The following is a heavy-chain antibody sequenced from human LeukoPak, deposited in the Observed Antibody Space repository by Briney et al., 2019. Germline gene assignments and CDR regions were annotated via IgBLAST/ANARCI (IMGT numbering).Heavy chain of an antibody. V-gene: IGHV1-24*01. CDR3: ATELRSGYFDY. Sequence: GTSVKVSCKVSGYTLSELSMHWVRQAPGKGVEGMGGFDPEDGERIYAQKFQGRVTMTEDTSTDTAYMELSSLRSADTAVYYCATELRSGYFDYWGQGTLVTVSS. D-gene: IGHD3-22*01. J-gene: IGHJ4*02. CDR2: FDPEDGER. CDR1: GYTLSELS.